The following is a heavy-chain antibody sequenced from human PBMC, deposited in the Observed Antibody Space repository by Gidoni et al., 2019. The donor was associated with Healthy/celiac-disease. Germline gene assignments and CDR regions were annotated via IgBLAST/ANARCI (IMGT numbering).Heavy chain of an antibody. J-gene: IGHJ4*02. V-gene: IGHV1-8*01. CDR2: MNPNSGNT. D-gene: IGHD3-22*01. Sequence: QVQLVQSGAEVKKPGDSVKVSCKASGYTFTSYDINWVRQATGQGLEWMGWMNPNSGNTGYAQKFQGRVTMTRNTSISTAYMELSSLRSEDTAVYYCARAKYYYDSSGYYALGFDYWGQGTLVTVS. CDR1: GYTFTSYD. CDR3: ARAKYYYDSSGYYALGFDY.